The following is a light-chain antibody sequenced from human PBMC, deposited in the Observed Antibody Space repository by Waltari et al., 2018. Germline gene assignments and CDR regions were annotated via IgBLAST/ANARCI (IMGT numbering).Light chain of an antibody. CDR2: DVS. V-gene: IGLV2-14*01. Sequence: QSALTHPASVPGSPGQPITLSCTGTSSDVGGYNYVSCYQQHPGKAPKLMIYDVSTRPSGVFNRFSASKSGNTAALTISGLQAEDEADYYCSSYTSSSTWVFGGGTKLTVL. CDR1: SSDVGGYNY. J-gene: IGLJ2*01. CDR3: SSYTSSSTWV.